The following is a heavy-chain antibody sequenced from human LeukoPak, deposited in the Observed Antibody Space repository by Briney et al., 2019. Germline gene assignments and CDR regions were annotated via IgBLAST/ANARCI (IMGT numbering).Heavy chain of an antibody. J-gene: IGHJ2*01. V-gene: IGHV1-18*01. CDR1: GYTLTSYG. D-gene: IGHD4-17*01. CDR3: ARDGDGDYWYFDV. Sequence: PWASVKVSCKASGYTLTSYGIAWVRQAPGQGLEWMGWINTYNGNTNYGQKFEGRVTMTSDTSTSTAYMELRSLRSDDTAMYYCARDGDGDYWYFDVWGRGTLVTVSS. CDR2: INTYNGNT.